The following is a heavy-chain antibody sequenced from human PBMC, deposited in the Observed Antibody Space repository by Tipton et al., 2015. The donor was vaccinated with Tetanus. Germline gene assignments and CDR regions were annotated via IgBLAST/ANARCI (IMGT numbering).Heavy chain of an antibody. CDR1: GGSISSYY. Sequence: TLSLTCTVSGGSISSYYWSWIRQPPGKGLEWIGYIYYSGSTNYNPSLKSRVTISVDTSKNQFSLKLSSVTAADTAVYYCARFPWGRDGFPVGMDVWGQGTTVTVSS. D-gene: IGHD5-24*01. CDR3: ARFPWGRDGFPVGMDV. J-gene: IGHJ6*02. CDR2: IYYSGST. V-gene: IGHV4-59*01.